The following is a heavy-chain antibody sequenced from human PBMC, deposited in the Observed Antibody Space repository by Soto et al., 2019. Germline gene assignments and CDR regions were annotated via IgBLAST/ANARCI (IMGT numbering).Heavy chain of an antibody. Sequence: GGSLRLSCAASGFTFSSYAMHWVRQAPGKGLEWVAVISYDGSNKYYADSVKGRFTISRDNSKNTLYLQMNSLRPEDTAVYYCAKDMLTDYSDYYYYGMDVWGQGTTVTVSS. CDR1: GFTFSSYA. J-gene: IGHJ6*02. CDR2: ISYDGSNK. V-gene: IGHV3-30-3*01. CDR3: AKDMLTDYSDYYYYGMDV. D-gene: IGHD3-16*01.